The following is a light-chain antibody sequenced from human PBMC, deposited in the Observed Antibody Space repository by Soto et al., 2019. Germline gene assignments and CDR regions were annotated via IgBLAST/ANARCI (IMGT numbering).Light chain of an antibody. Sequence: DIQMTQSPSTLSASVGDRVTITCRASQSITSWLAWYQQKPGRAPKLLIYDASSLQSGVPSRFSGSGSGTDFTLTISSLQPEDFATYYCQQYKSYSPITFGQGTRLEIK. CDR1: QSITSW. V-gene: IGKV1-5*01. CDR2: DAS. J-gene: IGKJ5*01. CDR3: QQYKSYSPIT.